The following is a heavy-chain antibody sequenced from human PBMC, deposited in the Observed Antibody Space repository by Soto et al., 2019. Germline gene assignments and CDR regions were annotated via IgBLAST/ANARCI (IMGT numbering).Heavy chain of an antibody. D-gene: IGHD1-26*01. CDR2: FIPILGIA. V-gene: IGHV1-69*02. CDR1: GGTFSSYT. Sequence: QVQLVQSGAEVKKPGSSVKVSCKASGGTFSSYTISWVRQAPGQGLEWMGRFIPILGIANYAQKFQGRVTITADKSTSTAYMELSSLRSEDTAVYYCARLRDSDGMDVWGQGTTVTVSS. J-gene: IGHJ6*02. CDR3: ARLRDSDGMDV.